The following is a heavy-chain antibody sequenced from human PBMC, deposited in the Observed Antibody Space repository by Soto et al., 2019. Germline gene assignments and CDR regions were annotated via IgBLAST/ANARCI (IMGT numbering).Heavy chain of an antibody. CDR1: GFTFSNAW. J-gene: IGHJ2*01. Sequence: EVQLVESGGGLVKPGGSLRLSCTASGFTFSNAWMSWVRQAPGKGLEWVGRIKSKTDGGTTDYAAPVKGRFTISRDDSKNTLYLQMNSLKTEDTAVYYCTTYLGVWYFDLWGRGTLVTVSS. CDR2: IKSKTDGGTT. CDR3: TTYLGVWYFDL. D-gene: IGHD3-10*01. V-gene: IGHV3-15*01.